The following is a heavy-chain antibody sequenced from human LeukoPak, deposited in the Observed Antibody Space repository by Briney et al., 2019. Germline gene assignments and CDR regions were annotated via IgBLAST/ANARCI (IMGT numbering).Heavy chain of an antibody. Sequence: PSETLSLTCAVYGVSFSGYYWSWIRQPPGKGLEWIGEINHSGSTNYNPSLKSRVTISVDTSKNQFSLKLSSVTAADTAVYYCARGGVTTGHDYWGQGTLVTVSS. J-gene: IGHJ4*02. CDR2: INHSGST. CDR1: GVSFSGYY. D-gene: IGHD1-14*01. CDR3: ARGGVTTGHDY. V-gene: IGHV4-34*01.